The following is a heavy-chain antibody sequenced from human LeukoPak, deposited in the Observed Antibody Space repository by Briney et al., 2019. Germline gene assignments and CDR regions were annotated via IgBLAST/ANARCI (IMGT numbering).Heavy chain of an antibody. D-gene: IGHD3-10*01. J-gene: IGHJ4*02. V-gene: IGHV1-2*02. CDR1: GYTFTGYY. CDR2: INPNSGGT. CDR3: AKAYSGSYYLDY. Sequence: ASVKVSCKASGYTFTGYYMHWVRQAPGQGLEWMGWINPNSGGTNYAQKFQGRVTMTRDTSISTAYMELSRLRSDDTTVYYCAKAYSGSYYLDYWGQGTLVTVSS.